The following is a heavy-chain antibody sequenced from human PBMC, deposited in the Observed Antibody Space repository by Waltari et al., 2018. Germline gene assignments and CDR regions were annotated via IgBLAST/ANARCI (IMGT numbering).Heavy chain of an antibody. J-gene: IGHJ3*02. CDR1: GTSITTYY. Sequence: QVQLQESGPGLVKPSETLSLTCTVSGTSITTYYWNWIRQPPGKGREWIGYSQYSGTTKYNPSLKSRVTISVDTSKNQVSLKLNSVTAADTAVYYCARWGSNSGNSLYAFDIWGQGTTVTVSS. CDR2: SQYSGTT. V-gene: IGHV4-59*01. CDR3: ARWGSNSGNSLYAFDI. D-gene: IGHD1-26*01.